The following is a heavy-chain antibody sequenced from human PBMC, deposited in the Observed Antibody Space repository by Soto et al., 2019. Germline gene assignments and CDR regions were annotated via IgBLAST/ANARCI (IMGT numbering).Heavy chain of an antibody. Sequence: QLQLQESGPGLVKPSETLSLTCTVSGGSISSSSYYWGWIRQPPGKGLEWIGSIYYSGSTYYNPSIKSRVTISVDTSKNQFSLKLSSVTAADTAVYYCARLLYYYGSGSLWWFDPWGQGTLVTVSS. CDR3: ARLLYYYGSGSLWWFDP. CDR1: GGSISSSSYY. CDR2: IYYSGST. J-gene: IGHJ5*02. V-gene: IGHV4-39*01. D-gene: IGHD3-10*01.